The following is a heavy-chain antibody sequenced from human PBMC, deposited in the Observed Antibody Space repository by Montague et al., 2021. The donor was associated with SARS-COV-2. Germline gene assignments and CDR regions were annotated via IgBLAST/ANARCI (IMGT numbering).Heavy chain of an antibody. V-gene: IGHV3-23*03. CDR2: IYSGGSST. J-gene: IGHJ4*03. CDR1: GFTFSNYA. CDR3: AKPYYYDSSGYSDY. Sequence: SLRLSCPASGFTFSNYAMSWVRQAPGKGLEWVSVIYSGGSSTYYTDSVKGRFTISRDNSKNTLYLQMNSLRAEDTAVYYCAKPYYYDSSGYSDYWGQGTTVTVSS. D-gene: IGHD3-22*01.